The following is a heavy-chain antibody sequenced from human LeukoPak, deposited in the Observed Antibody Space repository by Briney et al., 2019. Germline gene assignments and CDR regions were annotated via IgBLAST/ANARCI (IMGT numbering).Heavy chain of an antibody. CDR2: INSDGSGT. J-gene: IGHJ1*01. V-gene: IGHV3-74*01. CDR1: GFTFSSYP. CDR3: ATDRL. Sequence: GGSLRLSCAASGFTFSSYPMYWVRQAPGKGLVWVSRINSDGSGTTYADSVKGRFTISIDNAKNTQYLQMNSLRAEDTAMYYCATDRLWGQGALVTVSS.